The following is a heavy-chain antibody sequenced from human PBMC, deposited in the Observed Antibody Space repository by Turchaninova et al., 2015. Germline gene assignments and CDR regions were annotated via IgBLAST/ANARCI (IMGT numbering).Heavy chain of an antibody. CDR2: IIVPSDHT. CDR1: VLNVGDYG. V-gene: IGHV3-23*01. CDR3: ARDGTMDAFDV. D-gene: IGHD1-1*01. Sequence: AAAVLNVGDYGLYWVRQGPWNGLNRVSTIIVPSDHTYYIYPVRGRFTISRYNSKSTLELQMNSLRVEDTAVYYCARDGTMDAFDVRGQGTMVTVSS. J-gene: IGHJ3*01.